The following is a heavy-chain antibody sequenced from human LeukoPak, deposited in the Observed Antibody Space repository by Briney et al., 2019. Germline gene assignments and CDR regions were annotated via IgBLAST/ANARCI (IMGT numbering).Heavy chain of an antibody. CDR1: GFTLSNYN. V-gene: IGHV3-48*04. Sequence: GGSLRLSCAASGFTLSNYNMNWLRQAPGKGLEWVSYISSFSGSIYYADSVKGRFTISRDNAKNSLYLQMNSLRAEDTALYYCAKASGWPRDRVYFDYWGQGTLVTVSS. J-gene: IGHJ4*02. D-gene: IGHD6-19*01. CDR3: AKASGWPRDRVYFDY. CDR2: ISSFSGSI.